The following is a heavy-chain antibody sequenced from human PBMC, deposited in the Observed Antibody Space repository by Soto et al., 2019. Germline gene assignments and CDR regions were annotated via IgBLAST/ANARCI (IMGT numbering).Heavy chain of an antibody. CDR3: ARGKAYEILTGYYFNWFDP. CDR2: ISAYNGNT. Sequence: ASVKVSCKASGYTFTSYGISWVRQAPGQGLEWMGWISAYNGNTNYAQKLQGRVTMTTDTSTSTAYMELRSLRSDDTAVYYCARGKAYEILTGYYFNWFDPWGQGTRVTVAS. D-gene: IGHD3-9*01. J-gene: IGHJ5*02. V-gene: IGHV1-18*01. CDR1: GYTFTSYG.